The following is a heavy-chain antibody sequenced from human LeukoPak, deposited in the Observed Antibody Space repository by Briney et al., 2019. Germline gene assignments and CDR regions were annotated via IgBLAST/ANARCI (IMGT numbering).Heavy chain of an antibody. CDR1: GVSISTYY. CDR3: AREGAARLHFQN. Sequence: SETLSLTCTVSGVSISTYYWNWIRQPPGKGLEWIGYIYHSGSTNYDPSLQSRVTISVDTSKNQFSLNLNSVTAADTAVYYCAREGAARLHFQNWGQGTLVTVSS. V-gene: IGHV4-59*01. CDR2: IYHSGST. J-gene: IGHJ1*01. D-gene: IGHD6-6*01.